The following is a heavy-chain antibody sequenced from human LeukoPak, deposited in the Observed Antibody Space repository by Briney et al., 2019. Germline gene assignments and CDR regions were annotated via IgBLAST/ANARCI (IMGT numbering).Heavy chain of an antibody. CDR3: ARDRSGYGVFDY. V-gene: IGHV4-31*03. Sequence: SETLSLTCTVSAGSISSGGYYWNWIRQHPGKGLEWIGYIHYSGSTYHNPSLKSRVSISADTSKNQFCLKLSSVTAADTAVYYCARDRSGYGVFDYWGQGTLVTVPS. J-gene: IGHJ4*02. D-gene: IGHD5-12*01. CDR2: IHYSGST. CDR1: AGSISSGGYY.